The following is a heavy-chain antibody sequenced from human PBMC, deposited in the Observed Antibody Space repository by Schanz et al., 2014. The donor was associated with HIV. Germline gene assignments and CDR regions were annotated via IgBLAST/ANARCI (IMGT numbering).Heavy chain of an antibody. CDR3: VRDSGAAAEMDV. CDR2: ISRDSSII. D-gene: IGHD3-10*01. CDR1: GFTFNNYN. Sequence: EVQLVESGGGLEQPGGSLRISCAASGFTFNNYNMNWVRQAPGQGLEWVSYISRDSSIIFYADSVKGRFTISRDNAKNSMYLQINSLRDEDTAAYYCVRDSGAAAEMDVWGQGTTVIVSS. V-gene: IGHV3-48*02. J-gene: IGHJ6*02.